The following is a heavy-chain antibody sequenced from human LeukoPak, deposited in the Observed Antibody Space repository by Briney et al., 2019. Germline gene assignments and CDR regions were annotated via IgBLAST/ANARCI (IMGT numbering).Heavy chain of an antibody. J-gene: IGHJ5*02. CDR3: ARRPSEFISGRYRNWFDP. CDR1: GGSISSSSYY. V-gene: IGHV4-39*01. CDR2: IYYSGST. Sequence: SSETLSLTCTVSGGSISSSSYYWGWIRQPPGKGLEWIGSIYYSGSTYYNPSLKSRVTISVDTSKNQFSLKLSSVTAADTAVYYCARRPSEFISGRYRNWFDPWGQGTLVTVSS. D-gene: IGHD5-12*01.